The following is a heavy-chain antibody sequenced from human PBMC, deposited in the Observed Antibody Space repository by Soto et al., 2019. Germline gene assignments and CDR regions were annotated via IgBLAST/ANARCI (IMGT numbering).Heavy chain of an antibody. CDR2: IYQSGKT. J-gene: IGHJ4*02. CDR3: ARLFCRNVRCYNDY. V-gene: IGHV4-38-2*01. D-gene: IGHD3-10*01. CDR1: GFPVSYGYY. Sequence: SETLSLTCGVSGFPVSYGYYWGWIRQPPGKGLEWLGSIYQSGKTYYNPSLKSRLTLSMDTSRNEFSLRLRSVTAADTAVYFCARLFCRNVRCYNDYWGPRLLVTVSS.